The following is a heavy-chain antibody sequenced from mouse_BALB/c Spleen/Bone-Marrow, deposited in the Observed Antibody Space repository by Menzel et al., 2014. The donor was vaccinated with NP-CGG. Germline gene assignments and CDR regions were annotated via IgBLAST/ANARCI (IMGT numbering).Heavy chain of an antibody. V-gene: IGHV1-67*01. Sequence: QVQLQQSGPELVRPGVSVKISCKGSGYTFNDYAMHWVKQSHAKSLEWIGVISTYSGNTNYNQKFKGKATMTVDKSSSTAYMELAILTSEDSAIYYCARSYYGNYYAMDYWGQGTSVTVSS. CDR1: GYTFNDYA. CDR2: ISTYSGNT. D-gene: IGHD1-1*01. J-gene: IGHJ4*01. CDR3: ARSYYGNYYAMDY.